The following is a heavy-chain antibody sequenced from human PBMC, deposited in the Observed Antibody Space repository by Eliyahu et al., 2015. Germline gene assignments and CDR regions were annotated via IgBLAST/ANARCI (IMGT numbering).Heavy chain of an antibody. CDR2: IHRNGVST. J-gene: IGHJ4*02. Sequence: EVQLVESGGGLGQPGGSLRLSCSASGFXFXSYAMYWVRQAPGKGLEYVSAIHRNGVSTYYADSVKGRFTISRDNSKNTLYLQMSSLRVEDTAVYYCVKGIVANGGDYFDYWGQGTLVTVSS. V-gene: IGHV3-64D*08. CDR3: VKGIVANGGDYFDY. CDR1: GFXFXSYA. D-gene: IGHD1-26*01.